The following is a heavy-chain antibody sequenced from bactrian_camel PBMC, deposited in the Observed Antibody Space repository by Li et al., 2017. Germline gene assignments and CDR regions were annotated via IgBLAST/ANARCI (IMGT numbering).Heavy chain of an antibody. D-gene: IGHD4*01. Sequence: QLVESGGGLVQPGGSLRLSCAASGFTFGDYYMSWVRQAPGKGLEWVSGISNVGVITNYADFVNGRFTISRDNAKNTLYLQLNSLKTEDTAMYYCAHRGLSSDYVSGFDDRDNYWGQGTQVTVS. CDR2: ISNVGVIT. CDR3: AHRGLSSDYVSGFDDRDNY. CDR1: GFTFGDYY. V-gene: IGHV3S28*01. J-gene: IGHJ4*01.